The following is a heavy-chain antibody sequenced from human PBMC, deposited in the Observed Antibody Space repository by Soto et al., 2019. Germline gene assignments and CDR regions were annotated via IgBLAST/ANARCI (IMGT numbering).Heavy chain of an antibody. V-gene: IGHV4-34*01. CDR2: INHRGST. CDR3: VGHNTTPGLGWFDP. J-gene: IGHJ5*02. D-gene: IGHD1-1*01. CDR1: GGSFSGYY. Sequence: SETLSLTCAVYGGSFSGYYWSWIRQPPGKGLEWIGEINHRGSTNYNPSLKSRVTISVDTSKNQFSLKLSSVTAADTAVYYCVGHNTTPGLGWFDPWGQGAQVTVSS.